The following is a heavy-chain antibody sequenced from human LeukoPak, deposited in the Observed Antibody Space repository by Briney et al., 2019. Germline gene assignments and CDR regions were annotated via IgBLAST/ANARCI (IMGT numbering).Heavy chain of an antibody. D-gene: IGHD5-24*01. V-gene: IGHV3-48*03. Sequence: PGGSLRLSCAASGFTFSSYEMNGVRQAPGKGLEWVSYISSSGSTIYYADSVKGRFTISRDNAKNSLYLQMNSLRAEDTAVYYCAREMATSIDYWGQGTLVTVSS. CDR1: GFTFSSYE. CDR3: AREMATSIDY. CDR2: ISSSGSTI. J-gene: IGHJ4*02.